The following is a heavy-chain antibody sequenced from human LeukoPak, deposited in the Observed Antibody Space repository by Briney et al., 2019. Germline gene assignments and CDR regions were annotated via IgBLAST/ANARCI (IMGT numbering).Heavy chain of an antibody. CDR3: ARVVYGDYLNYFDY. CDR2: INTNTGNP. Sequence: ASVKVSCKASGYTFTSYAMNWVRQAPGQGLEWMGWINTNTGNPTYAQGFTGRFVFSLDTSVSTAYLQISSLKAEDTAVYHCARVVYGDYLNYFDYWGQGTLVTVSS. J-gene: IGHJ4*02. CDR1: GYTFTSYA. D-gene: IGHD4-17*01. V-gene: IGHV7-4-1*02.